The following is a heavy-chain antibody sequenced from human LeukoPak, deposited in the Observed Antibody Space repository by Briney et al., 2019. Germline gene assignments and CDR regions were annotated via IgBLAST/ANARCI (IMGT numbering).Heavy chain of an antibody. CDR2: INPSGGST. Sequence: GASVKVSCKASGYTFTSYYMHWVRQAPGQGLEWMGIINPSGGSTSYAQKFQGRVTITADKSTSTAYMELSSLRSEDTAVYYCARGRNWNLNWFDPWGQGTLVTVSS. V-gene: IGHV1-46*01. CDR3: ARGRNWNLNWFDP. D-gene: IGHD1-1*01. CDR1: GYTFTSYY. J-gene: IGHJ5*02.